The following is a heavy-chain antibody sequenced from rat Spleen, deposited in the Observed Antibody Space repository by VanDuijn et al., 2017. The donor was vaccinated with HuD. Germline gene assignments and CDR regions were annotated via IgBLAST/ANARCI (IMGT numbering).Heavy chain of an antibody. J-gene: IGHJ4*01. Sequence: EVQLVESGGGLVQPGRSMKFSCAASGFTFSNYYMAWVRQAPTKGLEWVASISTGGSTYYSGSVKGRFTISRDDAKSTLYLQMDSLRSEDTATYYCTRAMYTTDYYFAKGYYVMDAWGQGASVTVSS. V-gene: IGHV5-25*01. CDR2: ISTGGST. CDR1: GFTFSNYY. CDR3: TRAMYTTDYYFAKGYYVMDA. D-gene: IGHD1-6*01.